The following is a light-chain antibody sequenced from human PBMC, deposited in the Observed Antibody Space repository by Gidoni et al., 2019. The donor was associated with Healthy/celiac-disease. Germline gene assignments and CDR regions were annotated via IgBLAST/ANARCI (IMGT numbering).Light chain of an antibody. Sequence: SAPTQPPSLSASPAHSLTISCTGTSSDVGGYKYVSWYQQHPGKAPNLMIYDVSNRPSGVSNRFSGSESGNTAAMTISGLQDEDEDDYDGSAYTSSRTLVFGTGTKVTVL. CDR3: SAYTSSRTLV. CDR2: DVS. V-gene: IGLV2-14*01. CDR1: SSDVGGYKY. J-gene: IGLJ1*01.